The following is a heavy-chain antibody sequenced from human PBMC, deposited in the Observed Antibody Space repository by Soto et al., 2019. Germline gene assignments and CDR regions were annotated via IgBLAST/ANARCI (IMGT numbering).Heavy chain of an antibody. J-gene: IGHJ5*02. V-gene: IGHV3-23*01. CDR3: ARGDIVVVPAADQNWFDP. CDR2: ISGSGGST. CDR1: GFTFSSYA. Sequence: GGSLRLSCAASGFTFSSYAMSWFRQAPGKGLEWVSAISGSGGSTYYADSVKGRFTISRDNSKNTLYLQMNSLRAEDTAVYYCARGDIVVVPAADQNWFDPWGQGTLVTVSS. D-gene: IGHD2-2*01.